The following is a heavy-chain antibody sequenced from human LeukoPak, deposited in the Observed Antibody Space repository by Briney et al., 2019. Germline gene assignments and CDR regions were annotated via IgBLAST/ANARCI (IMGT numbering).Heavy chain of an antibody. V-gene: IGHV3-7*01. CDR1: GFTFSSYW. D-gene: IGHD3-10*01. J-gene: IGHJ6*03. Sequence: GGSLRLSCAASGFTFSSYWMSWVRQAPGKGLEWVANIKQDGSEKYYVDSVKGRSTISRDNAKNSLYLQMNSLRAEDTAVYYCAREVRGVYYYYMDVWGKGTTVTVSS. CDR2: IKQDGSEK. CDR3: AREVRGVYYYYMDV.